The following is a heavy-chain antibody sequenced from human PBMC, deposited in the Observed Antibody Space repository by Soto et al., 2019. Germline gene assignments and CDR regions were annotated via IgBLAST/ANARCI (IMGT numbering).Heavy chain of an antibody. CDR3: ARPKTIGAAAGKGWFDP. Sequence: SETLSLTCAVSGGSISSGGYSWGWIRQPPGKGLEWIGYIYHSGSTYYNPSLKSRVTISVDRSKNQFSLKLTSVTAADTAMYYCARPKTIGAAAGKGWFDPWGQGTLVTVSS. CDR1: GGSISSGGYS. CDR2: IYHSGST. J-gene: IGHJ5*02. D-gene: IGHD6-13*01. V-gene: IGHV4-30-2*01.